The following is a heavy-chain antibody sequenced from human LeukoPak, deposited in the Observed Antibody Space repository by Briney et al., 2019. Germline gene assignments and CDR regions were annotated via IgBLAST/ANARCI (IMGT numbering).Heavy chain of an antibody. CDR2: ISAYNGNT. J-gene: IGHJ5*02. Sequence: ASVKVSCKASGYTFTSYGISWVRQAPGQGLEWMGWISAYNGNTNYAQKLQGRVTMTTDTSTSTAYMELRSLRSDDTAVYYCARVGREGTSCCNWFDPWGQGTLVTVSS. CDR1: GYTFTSYG. D-gene: IGHD2-2*01. CDR3: ARVGREGTSCCNWFDP. V-gene: IGHV1-18*01.